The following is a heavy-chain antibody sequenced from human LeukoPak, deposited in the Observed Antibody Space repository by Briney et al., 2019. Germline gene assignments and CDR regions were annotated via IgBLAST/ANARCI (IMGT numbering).Heavy chain of an antibody. V-gene: IGHV3-23*01. CDR1: GYTFTSYS. D-gene: IGHD4-23*01. CDR2: ISGGGGST. CDR3: AKYAPPTTVVTRYFDY. J-gene: IGHJ4*02. Sequence: SCKASGYTFTSYSMNWVRQAPGKGLEWVSTISGGGGSTYYADSVKGRFTISRDNSKNTLYLQVNSLRAEDTAVYYCAKYAPPTTVVTRYFDYWGQGTLVTVSS.